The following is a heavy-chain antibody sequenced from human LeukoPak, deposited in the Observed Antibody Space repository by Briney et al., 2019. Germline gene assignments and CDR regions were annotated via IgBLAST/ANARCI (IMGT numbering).Heavy chain of an antibody. V-gene: IGHV4-39*01. CDR3: ARQPSYYFDY. J-gene: IGHJ4*02. CDR2: IYYSGST. CDR1: GGSISSSSYY. Sequence: PSETLSLTCTVSGGSISSSSYYWGWIRQPPGKGLEWIGSIYYSGSTYYNPSLKSRVTISVDTSKNQFSLKLSSVTAADTAVYYCARQPSYYFDYWGQGTLVTVSS.